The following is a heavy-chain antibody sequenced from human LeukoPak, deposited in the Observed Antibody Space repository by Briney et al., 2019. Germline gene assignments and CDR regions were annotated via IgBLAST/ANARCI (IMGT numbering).Heavy chain of an antibody. Sequence: SETLSLTCTVSGGSISSGSYYWSWIRQPAGKGLEWIGRIYTSGSTNYNPSLKSRVTISVDTSKNQFSLKLSSVTAADTAVYYCARDQQYSSGWYHFDYWGQGTLVTVSS. V-gene: IGHV4-61*02. D-gene: IGHD6-19*01. CDR3: ARDQQYSSGWYHFDY. CDR1: GGSISSGSYY. CDR2: IYTSGST. J-gene: IGHJ4*02.